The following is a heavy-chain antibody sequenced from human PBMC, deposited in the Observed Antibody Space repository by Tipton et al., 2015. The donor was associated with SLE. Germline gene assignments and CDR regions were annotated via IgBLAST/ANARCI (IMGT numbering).Heavy chain of an antibody. J-gene: IGHJ3*02. D-gene: IGHD2-15*01. Sequence: TLSLTCTVSGGSISSYYWSWIRQPPGKGLEWIGYIYYSGNTNYNPSLKSRVTISVDTSKNQFSLRLSSVTAAGTAVYYCARVLLSTLGAFDIWGQGTMVTGSS. V-gene: IGHV4-59*08. CDR1: GGSISSYY. CDR3: ARVLLSTLGAFDI. CDR2: IYYSGNT.